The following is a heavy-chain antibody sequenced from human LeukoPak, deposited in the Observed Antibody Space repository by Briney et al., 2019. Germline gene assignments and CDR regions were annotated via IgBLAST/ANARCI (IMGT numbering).Heavy chain of an antibody. Sequence: KPSETLSLTCTVSGVSVSSSSYYWGWVRQPPGKGLEWIGSIYYSGSTYYNPSLKSRVTLSVDTSKNQFSLKLSSLTAADTAVYYCEGAYSYGFGGPDCWGQGTLVTVSS. CDR1: GVSVSSSSYY. J-gene: IGHJ4*02. CDR3: EGAYSYGFGGPDC. CDR2: IYYSGST. V-gene: IGHV4-39*01. D-gene: IGHD5-18*01.